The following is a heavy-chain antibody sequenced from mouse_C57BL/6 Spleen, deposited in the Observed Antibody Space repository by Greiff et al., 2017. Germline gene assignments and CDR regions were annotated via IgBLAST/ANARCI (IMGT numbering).Heavy chain of an antibody. CDR1: GFTFSDYG. J-gene: IGHJ2*01. Sequence: EVQLVESGGGLVKPGGSLKLSCAASGFTFSDYGMHWVRQAPEKGLEWVAYISSGSSTIYYADTVKGRFTISRDNAKNTLFLQMTSLRSEDTAMYYCASLYYDYRSYFDYWGQGTTLTVSS. CDR2: ISSGSSTI. D-gene: IGHD2-4*01. CDR3: ASLYYDYRSYFDY. V-gene: IGHV5-17*01.